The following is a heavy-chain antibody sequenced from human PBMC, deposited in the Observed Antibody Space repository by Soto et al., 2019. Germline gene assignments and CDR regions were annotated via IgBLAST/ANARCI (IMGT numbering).Heavy chain of an antibody. D-gene: IGHD1-7*01. V-gene: IGHV1-69*04. J-gene: IGHJ3*01. CDR3: ARDSGTTQCRFDL. Sequence: ASVKVSCKASGGTFSSYTISWVRQAPGQGLEWMGRIIPILGIANYAQKFQGRVTITADKSTSTAYMELSSLRSEDTAVYYCARDSGTTQCRFDLWGQGTMVTVSS. CDR1: GGTFSSYT. CDR2: IIPILGIA.